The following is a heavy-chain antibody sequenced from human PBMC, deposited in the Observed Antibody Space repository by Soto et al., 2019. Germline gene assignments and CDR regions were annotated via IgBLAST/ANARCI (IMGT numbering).Heavy chain of an antibody. J-gene: IGHJ4*02. V-gene: IGHV3-23*01. Sequence: GGSLRLSCAASGFTFSSFALSWVRQAPGKGLEWGSGISGTGSGTYYADSVNGRFTISRDNSKNPMSLHMNSLRAEDTALYYCAKDSWGGYIRANFASWGQGILATVSS. CDR3: AKDSWGGYIRANFAS. CDR2: ISGTGSGT. CDR1: GFTFSSFA. D-gene: IGHD2-21*01.